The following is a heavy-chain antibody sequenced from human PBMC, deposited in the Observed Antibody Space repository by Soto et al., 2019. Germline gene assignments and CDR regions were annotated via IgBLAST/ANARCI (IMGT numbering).Heavy chain of an antibody. CDR1: GGSISSSSYY. Sequence: SETLSLTCTVSGGSISSSSYYWGWIRQPPGKGLEWIGSIYYSGSTYYNPSLKSRVTISVDTSKNQFSLKLSSVTAADTAVYYCARQIYDYVWGSYRYTVGWFDPWGQGTLVTVPQ. CDR2: IYYSGST. D-gene: IGHD3-16*02. V-gene: IGHV4-39*01. CDR3: ARQIYDYVWGSYRYTVGWFDP. J-gene: IGHJ5*02.